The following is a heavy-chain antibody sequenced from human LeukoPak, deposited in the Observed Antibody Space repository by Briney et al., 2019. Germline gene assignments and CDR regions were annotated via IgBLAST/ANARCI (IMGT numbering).Heavy chain of an antibody. CDR1: GGSISSYY. J-gene: IGHJ5*02. D-gene: IGHD5-18*01. V-gene: IGHV4-59*12. Sequence: SETLSLTCTVSGGSISSYYWSWIRQPPGKGLEWIGYIYYSGNTNYNPSLKSRVTISVDTSKNQFSLKLSSVTAADTAVYYCARRKGGYSYGYGWFDPWGQGTLVTVSS. CDR3: ARRKGGYSYGYGWFDP. CDR2: IYYSGNT.